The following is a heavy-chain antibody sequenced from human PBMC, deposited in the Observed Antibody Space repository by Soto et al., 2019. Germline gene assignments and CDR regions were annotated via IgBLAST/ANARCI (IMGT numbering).Heavy chain of an antibody. CDR1: GGSISSGGYY. J-gene: IGHJ6*02. Sequence: SETLSLTCTVSGGSISSGGYYWSWIRQHPGKGLEWIGYIYYSGSTYYNPSLKSRVTISVDTSKNQFSLKLSSVTAADTAVYYCARALYYCSSTSCYGEPTYYGMDFWGQGTTVTVSS. CDR2: IYYSGST. V-gene: IGHV4-31*03. CDR3: ARALYYCSSTSCYGEPTYYGMDF. D-gene: IGHD2-2*01.